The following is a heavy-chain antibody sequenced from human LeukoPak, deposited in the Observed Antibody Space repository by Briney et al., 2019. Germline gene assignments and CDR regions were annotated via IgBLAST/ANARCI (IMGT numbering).Heavy chain of an antibody. V-gene: IGHV3-15*01. J-gene: IGHJ3*02. D-gene: IGHD2-15*01. CDR3: TTKYCSGGSCYGSEAFDI. Sequence: PGGSLRLSCAASALTFSNAWMSWVRQAPGKGLEWVGRTKSKTDGGTTDYAAPVKGRFTISRDDSKNPLYLQMNSLKTEDTAVYYCTTKYCSGGSCYGSEAFDIWGQGTMVTVSS. CDR1: ALTFSNAW. CDR2: TKSKTDGGTT.